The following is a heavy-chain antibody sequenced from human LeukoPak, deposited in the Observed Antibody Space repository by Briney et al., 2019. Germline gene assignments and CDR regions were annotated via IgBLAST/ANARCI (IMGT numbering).Heavy chain of an antibody. Sequence: SETLSLTCAVYGGSFSGYYWSWIRQPPGKGLEWIGYIYYSGSTNYNPSLKSRVTISVDTSKNQFSLKLSSVTAADTAVYYCAGTPPITYYDFWSGYYMGYFDYWGQGTLVTVSS. J-gene: IGHJ4*02. D-gene: IGHD3-3*01. CDR1: GGSFSGYY. CDR2: IYYSGST. V-gene: IGHV4-59*01. CDR3: AGTPPITYYDFWSGYYMGYFDY.